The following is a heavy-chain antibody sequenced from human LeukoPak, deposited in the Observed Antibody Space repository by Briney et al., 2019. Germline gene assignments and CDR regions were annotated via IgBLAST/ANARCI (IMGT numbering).Heavy chain of an antibody. D-gene: IGHD6-13*01. CDR1: GFTFSYYS. V-gene: IGHV3-21*01. CDR2: ISSGSSLI. J-gene: IGHJ6*03. CDR3: AKVDRGDYSSSPVPYYNYYMNV. Sequence: GGSLRLSCAASGFTFSYYSRNWVRQAPGRGLEWVSCISSGSSLIFYSDSVRGRSTISRDNAKNLLYLHMNSLRVEDTAVYYCAKVDRGDYSSSPVPYYNYYMNVWGKGTTVTVSS.